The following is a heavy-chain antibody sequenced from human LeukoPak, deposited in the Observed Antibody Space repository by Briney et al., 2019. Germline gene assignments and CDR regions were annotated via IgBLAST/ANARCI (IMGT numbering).Heavy chain of an antibody. CDR2: ISGSGGST. Sequence: HAGGSLRLSCAASGFTFSSYAMSWVRQAPGKGLERVSAISGSGGSTYYADSAKGRFTISRDNSKNTLYLQMNSLRAEDTAVYYCAKAGGLIAARPDADYWGQGTLVTVSS. V-gene: IGHV3-23*01. CDR1: GFTFSSYA. J-gene: IGHJ4*02. CDR3: AKAGGLIAARPDADY. D-gene: IGHD6-6*01.